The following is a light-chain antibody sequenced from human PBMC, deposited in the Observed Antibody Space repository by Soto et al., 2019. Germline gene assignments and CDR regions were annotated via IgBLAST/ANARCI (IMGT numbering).Light chain of an antibody. Sequence: EVVSTQSPDTLSLPPGYRSTRSCMAIQIISSYLAWYQQKPGQAPRLLIYDASSKATGIPARFSGSGSGTDFTLTISRLEPEDFAVYYCQQITDWPPQWTLGQGTKLEIK. CDR1: QIISSY. CDR2: DAS. J-gene: IGKJ1*01. CDR3: QQITDWPPQWT. V-gene: IGKV3-11*01.